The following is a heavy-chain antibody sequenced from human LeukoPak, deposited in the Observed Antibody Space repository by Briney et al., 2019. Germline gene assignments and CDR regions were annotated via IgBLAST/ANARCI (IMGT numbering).Heavy chain of an antibody. CDR2: ISSSSSTT. CDR3: ARDQGENYDSSGYYRY. D-gene: IGHD3-22*01. J-gene: IGHJ4*02. V-gene: IGHV3-11*06. CDR1: GFTFSNYY. Sequence: GGSLRLSCAASGFTFSNYYMSWIRQAPGKGLEWVSYISSSSSTTNYADSVKGRFTTSRDNAKNSLYLQMNSLRAEDTAVYYCARDQGENYDSSGYYRYWGQGTLVAVSS.